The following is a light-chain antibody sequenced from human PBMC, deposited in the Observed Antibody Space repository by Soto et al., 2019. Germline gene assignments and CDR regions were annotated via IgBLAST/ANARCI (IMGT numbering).Light chain of an antibody. CDR1: QYISGW. Sequence: DIQMTQSPSTLSASVGDRVAITCRASQYISGWLALYQQKPGKAPILLIYDASSLQSGVPSRFSGSGSGTEFTLTINSLQTEDFATYYCQQYHSSRLTFGPGTKVEIK. CDR2: DAS. J-gene: IGKJ3*01. CDR3: QQYHSSRLT. V-gene: IGKV1-5*01.